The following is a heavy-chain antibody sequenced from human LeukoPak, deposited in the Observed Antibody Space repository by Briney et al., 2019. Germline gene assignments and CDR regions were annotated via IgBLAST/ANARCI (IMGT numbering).Heavy chain of an antibody. D-gene: IGHD3-22*01. CDR1: GFTFSSYA. CDR3: AKDLADSSGYYYSGGAFDI. Sequence: PGGSLRLSCAASGFTFSSYAMSWVRQAPGKGLEWVSAISGSGGSTYYADSVKGRFTISRDNSKNTLYLQMNSLRAEDTAVYYCAKDLADSSGYYYSGGAFDIWGQGTMVTVSS. J-gene: IGHJ3*02. CDR2: ISGSGGST. V-gene: IGHV3-23*01.